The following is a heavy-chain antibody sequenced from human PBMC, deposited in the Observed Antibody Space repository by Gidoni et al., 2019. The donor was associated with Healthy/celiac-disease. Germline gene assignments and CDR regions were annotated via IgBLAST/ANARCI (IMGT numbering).Heavy chain of an antibody. J-gene: IGHJ6*02. Sequence: EVQLVESGGGLVQPGGSLRLSCAASGFTFSSYWMHWVRQAAGKGLVWVSRINSDGSSTSYADSVKGRFTISRDNAKNTLYLQMNSLRAEDTAVYYCARNWEHYYYYGMDVWGQGTTVTVSS. V-gene: IGHV3-74*01. CDR2: INSDGSST. CDR3: ARNWEHYYYYGMDV. D-gene: IGHD1-26*01. CDR1: GFTFSSYW.